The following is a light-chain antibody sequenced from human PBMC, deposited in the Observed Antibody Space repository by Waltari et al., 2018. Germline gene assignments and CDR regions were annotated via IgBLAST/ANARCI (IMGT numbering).Light chain of an antibody. CDR2: RNN. CDR3: ATWDDSLSGYV. Sequence: QSVVTQPPSASGTPGQRVTVSCSGTSSNIGSNFIFWYQHLPGTAPKLLIYRNNQRPSGVPDRFSASKSGTSASLAISGLRSEDEADYYCATWDDSLSGYVFGPGTKVTVL. CDR1: SSNIGSNF. V-gene: IGLV1-47*01. J-gene: IGLJ1*01.